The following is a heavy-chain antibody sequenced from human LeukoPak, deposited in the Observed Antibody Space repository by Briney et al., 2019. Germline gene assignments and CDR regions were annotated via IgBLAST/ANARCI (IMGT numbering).Heavy chain of an antibody. V-gene: IGHV1-8*01. CDR1: GYTFTSSV. D-gene: IGHD6-19*01. J-gene: IGHJ4*02. Sequence: ASVKVSCKASGYTFTSSVINWVRQATGQGLEWMGWMNSNSGNTGYAQKFQGRVTMTRNTSIGTAYMELSSLRSEDTAVYYCARGRHSSGWYVDYWGQGTLVTVSS. CDR2: MNSNSGNT. CDR3: ARGRHSSGWYVDY.